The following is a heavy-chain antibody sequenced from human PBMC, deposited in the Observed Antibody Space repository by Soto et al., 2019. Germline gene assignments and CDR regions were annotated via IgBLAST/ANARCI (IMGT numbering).Heavy chain of an antibody. CDR3: ARGNPFNYAGFDV. D-gene: IGHD3-16*01. J-gene: IGHJ6*02. CDR1: GYTFSDFD. Sequence: QAHLEQSGAELKRPGASVKVSCKASGYTFSDFDINWLRQASGQGPAWMGWMNAKSGDTFFAKRFQGKFNITWDTSLSNAYMEVGSLTSDDTAIYYFARGNPFNYAGFDVWGQGTTVAVSS. V-gene: IGHV1-8*01. CDR2: MNAKSGDT.